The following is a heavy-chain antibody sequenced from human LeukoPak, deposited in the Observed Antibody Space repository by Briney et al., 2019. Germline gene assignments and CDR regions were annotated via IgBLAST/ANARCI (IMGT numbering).Heavy chain of an antibody. D-gene: IGHD6-19*01. CDR1: GYTFTGYY. V-gene: IGHV1-2*02. J-gene: IGHJ4*02. CDR3: ASQGQWLDPFDY. Sequence: SSVKVSYKASGYTFTGYYMHWVRQAPGQGLEWMAWIKPNSGGTNYAQKFQGRVTMTRDTSISTAYMELSRLRSDDTAVYYCASQGQWLDPFDYWGQGTLVTVSS. CDR2: IKPNSGGT.